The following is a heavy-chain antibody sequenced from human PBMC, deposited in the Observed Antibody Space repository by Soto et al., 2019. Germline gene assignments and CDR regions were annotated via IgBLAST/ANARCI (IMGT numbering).Heavy chain of an antibody. D-gene: IGHD6-13*01. Sequence: SETLSLTCTVSGGSISSGGYYWSWIRQHPGKGLEWIGYIYYSGSTYYNPSLKSRVTISVDTSKNQFSLKLSSVTAADTAVYYCAVGHAYSSSLGGNWFDPWGQGTLVTVSS. CDR2: IYYSGST. CDR1: GGSISSGGYY. V-gene: IGHV4-31*03. CDR3: AVGHAYSSSLGGNWFDP. J-gene: IGHJ5*02.